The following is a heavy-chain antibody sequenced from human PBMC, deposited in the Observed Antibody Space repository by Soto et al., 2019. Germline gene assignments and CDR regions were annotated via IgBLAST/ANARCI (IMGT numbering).Heavy chain of an antibody. J-gene: IGHJ6*02. D-gene: IGHD2-2*01. CDR1: GGTFSSYA. Sequence: QVQLVQSGAEVKKPGSSVKVSCKASGGTFSSYAISWVRQAPGQGLEWMGGIIPNSGTANYAQKFQCKVTITADESTSKAYMELSRLRSEDTAVYYCATSLDCRTSLAISSSYYYGMDVWGQGTTVTVSS. V-gene: IGHV1-69*01. CDR2: IIPNSGTA. CDR3: ATSLDCRTSLAISSSYYYGMDV.